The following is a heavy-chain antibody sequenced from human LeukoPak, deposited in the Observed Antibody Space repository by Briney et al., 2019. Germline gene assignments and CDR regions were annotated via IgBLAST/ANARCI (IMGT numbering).Heavy chain of an antibody. CDR2: ISAYNSNT. CDR3: ARAGPIMITFGGVIVADTFDY. J-gene: IGHJ4*02. V-gene: IGHV1-18*01. Sequence: EASVKVSCKASGYTFTSYGISWVRQAPGQGLEWMGWISAYNSNTNYAQKLQGRVTMTTDTSTSTAYMELRSLRSDDTAVYYCARAGPIMITFGGVIVADTFDYWGQGTLVTVSS. CDR1: GYTFTSYG. D-gene: IGHD3-16*02.